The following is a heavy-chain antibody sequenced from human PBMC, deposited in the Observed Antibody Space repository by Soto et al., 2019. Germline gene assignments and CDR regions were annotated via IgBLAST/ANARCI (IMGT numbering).Heavy chain of an antibody. CDR2: ISGSDGTT. J-gene: IGHJ6*02. Sequence: PEGSLRLSCAASGFIFRDYAMYWVRQAPGKGLEWVSVISGSDGTTFYADSVRGRVTSSRDNSRNMVYLQMISLRAEDTAVYYCAKVIGGSESYWGGSHYYYALDVWGQGTTVTVSS. CDR3: AKVIGGSESYWGGSHYYYALDV. V-gene: IGHV3-23*01. D-gene: IGHD3-10*01. CDR1: GFIFRDYA.